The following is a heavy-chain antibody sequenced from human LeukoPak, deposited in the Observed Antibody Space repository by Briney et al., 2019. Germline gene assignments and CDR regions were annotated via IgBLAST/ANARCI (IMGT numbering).Heavy chain of an antibody. CDR3: ARGIMITFGGVTDPLDF. J-gene: IGHJ4*02. CDR2: IYYSGST. V-gene: IGHV4-59*01. D-gene: IGHD3-16*01. CDR1: GGSISSYY. Sequence: SETLSLTCTVSGGSISSYYWSWIRQPPGKGLEWIGYIYYSGSTNYNPSLKSRVTISVDTSKNQFSLKLSSVTAADTAVYYCARGIMITFGGVTDPLDFWGQGTLVSVSA.